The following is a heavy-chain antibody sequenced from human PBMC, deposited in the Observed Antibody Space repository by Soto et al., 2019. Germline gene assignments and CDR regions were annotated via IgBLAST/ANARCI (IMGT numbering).Heavy chain of an antibody. Sequence: GGSLRLSCAASGFTFSSYSMNWVRQAPGKGLEWVSSISSSSSYIYYADSVKGRFTISRDNAKNSPYLQMNSLRAEDTAVYYCARDDQVVGAVDYWGQGTLVTVSS. CDR2: ISSSSSYI. CDR3: ARDDQVVGAVDY. J-gene: IGHJ4*02. V-gene: IGHV3-21*01. CDR1: GFTFSSYS. D-gene: IGHD1-26*01.